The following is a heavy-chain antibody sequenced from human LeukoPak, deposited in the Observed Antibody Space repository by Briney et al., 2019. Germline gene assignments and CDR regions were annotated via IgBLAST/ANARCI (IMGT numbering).Heavy chain of an antibody. J-gene: IGHJ4*02. CDR1: GFTFSNAW. Sequence: GGFLRLSCAASGFTFSNAWMSWVRQAPGKGLEWVGRIKSKTDGGTTDYAAPVKGRFTISRDDSKNTLYLQMNSLKTEDTAVYYCTTGGSYAYPDFDYWGQGTLVTVSS. CDR2: IKSKTDGGTT. V-gene: IGHV3-15*01. D-gene: IGHD1-26*01. CDR3: TTGGSYAYPDFDY.